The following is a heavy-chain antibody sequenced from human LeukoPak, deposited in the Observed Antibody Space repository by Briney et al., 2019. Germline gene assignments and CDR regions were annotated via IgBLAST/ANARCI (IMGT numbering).Heavy chain of an antibody. Sequence: SVKVSCKASGGTFSSYAISWVRQAPGQGLEWMGRIIPILGIANYAQKFQGRVTITADKSTSTAYMELSSLRSEDTAVYYCARHWGYYDFWSGYRNWFDPWGQGTLVTVSS. J-gene: IGHJ5*02. CDR2: IIPILGIA. CDR3: ARHWGYYDFWSGYRNWFDP. V-gene: IGHV1-69*04. D-gene: IGHD3-3*01. CDR1: GGTFSSYA.